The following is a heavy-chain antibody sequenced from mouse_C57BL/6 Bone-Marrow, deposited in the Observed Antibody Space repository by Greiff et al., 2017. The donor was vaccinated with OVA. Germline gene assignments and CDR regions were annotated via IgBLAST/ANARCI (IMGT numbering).Heavy chain of an antibody. CDR2: ISDGGSYT. V-gene: IGHV5-4*03. D-gene: IGHD1-1*01. CDR3: ARAYGSSYVPMDY. CDR1: GFTFSSYA. Sequence: EVKLVESGGGLVKPGGSLKLSCAASGFTFSSYAMSWVRQTPEKRLEWVATISDGGSYTYYPDNVKGRFTISRDNAKNNLYLQMSHLKSEDTAMYYCARAYGSSYVPMDYWGQGTSVTVSS. J-gene: IGHJ4*01.